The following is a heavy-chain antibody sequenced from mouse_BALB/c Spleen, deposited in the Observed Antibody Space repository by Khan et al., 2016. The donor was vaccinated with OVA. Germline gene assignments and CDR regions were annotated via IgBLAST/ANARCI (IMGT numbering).Heavy chain of an antibody. D-gene: IGHD4-1*01. J-gene: IGHJ4*01. Sequence: QVQLQQSGAELVRPGSSVKISCKASGYAFSSYWMNWVKQRPGQGLEWIGQIYPGDGDTNYNGKFKGKATLTADKSSSTAYMQLSSLTSEDSAVYYCARKGVWDHAMDYWGQGTSVTVSS. CDR1: GYAFSSYW. V-gene: IGHV1-80*01. CDR3: ARKGVWDHAMDY. CDR2: IYPGDGDT.